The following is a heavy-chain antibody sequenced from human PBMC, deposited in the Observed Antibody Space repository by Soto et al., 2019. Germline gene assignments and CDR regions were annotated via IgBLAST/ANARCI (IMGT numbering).Heavy chain of an antibody. CDR3: ARDTSTRQLPNRLDY. CDR2: IWYDGSNK. D-gene: IGHD2-2*01. V-gene: IGHV3-33*01. J-gene: IGHJ4*02. CDR1: GFTFSSYG. Sequence: SLRLSCAASGFTFSSYGMHWVRQAPGKGLEWVAVIWYDGSNKYYADSVKGRFTISRDNSKNTLYLQMNSLRAEDTAVYYCARDTSTRQLPNRLDYWGQGTLVTVSS.